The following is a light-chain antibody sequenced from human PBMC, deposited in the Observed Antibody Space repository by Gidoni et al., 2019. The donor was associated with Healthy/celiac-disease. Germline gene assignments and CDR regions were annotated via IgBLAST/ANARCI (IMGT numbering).Light chain of an antibody. CDR2: YAS. J-gene: IGKJ5*01. CDR1: QSVSSY. Sequence: ELVFTPSPATLSVSPGERSTLSYRASQSVSSYLAWYQQKPGQAPSLLIYYASNRATGIPARFSGSGSGTDFTLTIISLEPEDFAVYYCQQRSNWPPLTFGQGTRLEIK. V-gene: IGKV3-11*01. CDR3: QQRSNWPPLT.